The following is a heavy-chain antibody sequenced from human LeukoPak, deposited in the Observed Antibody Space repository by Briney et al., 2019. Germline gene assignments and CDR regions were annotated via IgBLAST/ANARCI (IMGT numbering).Heavy chain of an antibody. CDR2: ISGSGGST. J-gene: IGHJ4*02. Sequence: GGSLRLSCAASGFTFSSYAMSWVRQAPGKGLEWVSAISGSGGSTYYADSVKGRLTISRDNSKNTLYLQMNSLRAEDTAVYYCAKDLTYYDSSGYYPYFDYWGQGTLVTVSS. V-gene: IGHV3-23*01. CDR1: GFTFSSYA. CDR3: AKDLTYYDSSGYYPYFDY. D-gene: IGHD3-22*01.